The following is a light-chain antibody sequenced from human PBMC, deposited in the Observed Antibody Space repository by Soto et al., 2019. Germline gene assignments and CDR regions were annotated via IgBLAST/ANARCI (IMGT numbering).Light chain of an antibody. CDR3: QQYNNWYT. V-gene: IGKV3-15*01. CDR1: QSVSSN. J-gene: IGKJ2*01. Sequence: EIVMTQSPATLSVSPGERATLSCRASQSVSSNLAWYQQKPGQAPRLLIYGASTRAAGIPGRFSGSGSGREFTLTISSLQSEDFAVYYCQQYNNWYTFGQGTKLEI. CDR2: GAS.